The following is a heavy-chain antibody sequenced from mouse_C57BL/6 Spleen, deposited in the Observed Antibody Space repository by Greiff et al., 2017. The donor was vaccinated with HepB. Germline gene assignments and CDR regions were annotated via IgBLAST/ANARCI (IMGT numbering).Heavy chain of an antibody. V-gene: IGHV1-55*01. J-gene: IGHJ4*01. CDR3: ARGIYDGYLYYAMDY. Sequence: VQLQQPGTELVKPGASVKLSCKASGYTFTSYWMPWVKPRPGQGLAWIGDIYPGSGSTNYNEKFKSKATLTVDTSSSTAYMQLSSLTSEDSAVYYCARGIYDGYLYYAMDYWGQGTSVTVSS. CDR2: IYPGSGST. D-gene: IGHD2-3*01. CDR1: GYTFTSYW.